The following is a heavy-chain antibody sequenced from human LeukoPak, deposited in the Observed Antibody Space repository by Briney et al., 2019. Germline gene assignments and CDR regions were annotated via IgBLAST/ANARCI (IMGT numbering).Heavy chain of an antibody. CDR1: GFTFSGSW. V-gene: IGHV3-74*01. J-gene: IGHJ2*01. D-gene: IGHD6-19*01. CDR2: INGDGSAT. Sequence: GGSLRLSCAASGFTFSGSWMHWVRQPPGRGLVWVSRINGDGSATSYADSVKGRFTISRDNAKNTLFLQMNSLRAEDTAVYYCARGSSNIEVAGRYWYFDLWGRGILVSVSS. CDR3: ARGSSNIEVAGRYWYFDL.